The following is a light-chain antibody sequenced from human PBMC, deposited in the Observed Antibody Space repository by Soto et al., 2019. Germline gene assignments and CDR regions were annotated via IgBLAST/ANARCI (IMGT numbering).Light chain of an antibody. CDR3: QAYDYSLTASV. Sequence: QAVVTQPPSVSGAPGQRVTISCTGNSSNLGAGYDVHWYQQLPGAAPKLVIFGNRNRPSGVPERFSGSKSGTSASLAIPGLQAEDEADYYCQAYDYSLTASVFGGGTKLTVL. V-gene: IGLV1-40*01. CDR1: SSNLGAGYD. CDR2: GNR. J-gene: IGLJ3*02.